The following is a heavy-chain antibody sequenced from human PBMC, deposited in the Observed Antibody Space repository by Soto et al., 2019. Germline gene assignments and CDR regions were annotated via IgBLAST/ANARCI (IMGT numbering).Heavy chain of an antibody. D-gene: IGHD2-15*01. CDR3: AKDAQDCSGGSCGETVDYYMDV. V-gene: IGHV3-9*01. CDR2: ISWNSGSI. CDR1: GFTFDDYA. Sequence: GGSLRLSCAASGFTFDDYAMHWVRQAPGKGLEWVSGISWNSGSIGYADSVKGRFTISRDNAKNSLYLQMNSLRAEDTALYYCAKDAQDCSGGSCGETVDYYMDVWGKGTTVTVSS. J-gene: IGHJ6*03.